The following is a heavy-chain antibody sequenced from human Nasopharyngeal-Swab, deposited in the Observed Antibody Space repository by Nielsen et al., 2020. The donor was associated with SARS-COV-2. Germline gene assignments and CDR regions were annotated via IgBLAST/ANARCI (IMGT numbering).Heavy chain of an antibody. CDR1: GGTFTSYA. D-gene: IGHD3-3*01. CDR3: AREILRFLERLLPDAFDI. V-gene: IGHV1-69*10. Sequence: SLKPSRKASGGTFTSYAISPVRPAPRQRLEWMGGIIPILGIANYAQKFQGRVTITADKSTSTAYMELSSLRSEDTAVYYCAREILRFLERLLPDAFDIWGQGTMVTVSS. CDR2: IIPILGIA. J-gene: IGHJ3*02.